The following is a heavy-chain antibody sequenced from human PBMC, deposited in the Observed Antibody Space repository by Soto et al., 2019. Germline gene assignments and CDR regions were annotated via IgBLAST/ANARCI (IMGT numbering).Heavy chain of an antibody. CDR1: GGSISSGGYY. D-gene: IGHD6-13*01. Sequence: SETLSLTCTVSGGSISSGGYYWSWIRQHPGKGLEWIGYIYYSGSTYYNPSLKSRVTISVDTSKNQFSLKLSSVTAADTAVYYCARHQTRGSSWYPDYYYYGMDVWGQGTTVTVSS. J-gene: IGHJ6*02. V-gene: IGHV4-31*03. CDR2: IYYSGST. CDR3: ARHQTRGSSWYPDYYYYGMDV.